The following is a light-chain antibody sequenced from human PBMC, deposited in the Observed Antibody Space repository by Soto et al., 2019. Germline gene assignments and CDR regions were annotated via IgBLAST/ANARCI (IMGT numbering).Light chain of an antibody. CDR2: DDD. Sequence: QSVLTQPPSVSAAPGQRVTISCSGSSSNIGGNSVSWYQQLPGTAPKLLIYDDDKRPSGIPDRLSGSKSGTSATLGITGFQTGDEADYYCGSWDSSLSAYVFGTRTKVTVL. CDR3: GSWDSSLSAYV. J-gene: IGLJ1*01. CDR1: SSNIGGNS. V-gene: IGLV1-51*01.